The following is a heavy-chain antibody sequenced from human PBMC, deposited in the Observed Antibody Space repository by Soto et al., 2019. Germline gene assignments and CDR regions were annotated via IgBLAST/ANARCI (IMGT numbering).Heavy chain of an antibody. V-gene: IGHV4-39*01. CDR2: IYYSGST. D-gene: IGHD2-2*01. Sequence: QLQLQESGPGLVKPSETLSLTCTVSGGSISSSSYYWGWIRQPPGKGREWIGIIYYSGSTYYNPSLKSRVTISVDTSKNQFSLKLSSVSATDTAVYYCATSHWFDPWGQGTLVTVSS. CDR3: ATSHWFDP. J-gene: IGHJ5*02. CDR1: GGSISSSSYY.